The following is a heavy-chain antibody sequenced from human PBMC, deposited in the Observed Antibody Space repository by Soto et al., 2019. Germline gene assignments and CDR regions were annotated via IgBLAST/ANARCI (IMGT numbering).Heavy chain of an antibody. V-gene: IGHV3-23*01. D-gene: IGHD6-13*01. Sequence: EVQLLESGGGLVQPGGSLRLSCAASGFTFGIYAMSWVRQAPGKGLEWVSSISGSGGSIYYAHSVKGRFTISRDKTKNTLDLQMNSLRAEDTAVYHCARVAPEYSSTPRRFDFWGQGILVTVSS. CDR2: ISGSGGSI. CDR1: GFTFGIYA. CDR3: ARVAPEYSSTPRRFDF. J-gene: IGHJ4*02.